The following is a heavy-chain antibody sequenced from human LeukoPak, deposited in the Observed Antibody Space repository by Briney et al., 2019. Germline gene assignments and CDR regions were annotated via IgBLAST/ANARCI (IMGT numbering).Heavy chain of an antibody. V-gene: IGHV3-7*03. D-gene: IGHD3-16*01. CDR1: GFTFSSYW. CDR3: ARGGGLDV. CDR2: INHNGNVN. Sequence: GGSLRLSCAASGFTFSSYWMNWARQAPGKGLEWVASINHNGNVNYYVDSVKGRFTTSRDNAKNSLYLQMSNLRAEDTAVYFCARGGGLDVWGRGATVTVSS. J-gene: IGHJ6*02.